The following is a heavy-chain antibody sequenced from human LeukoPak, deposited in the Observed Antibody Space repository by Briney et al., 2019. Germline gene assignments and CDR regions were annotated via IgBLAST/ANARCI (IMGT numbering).Heavy chain of an antibody. V-gene: IGHV1-2*02. J-gene: IGHJ4*02. Sequence: ASVKVSCKPSGYTFIDYYVHWVRQAPGQGLEWMGWINPNSGATNSAQNLQCRVTLTRDKSMTTAYLDLSGLTYDDTAVYYCARSRMTTLPGFDYWGQGTLVTVSS. CDR2: INPNSGAT. CDR3: ARSRMTTLPGFDY. D-gene: IGHD1-14*01. CDR1: GYTFIDYY.